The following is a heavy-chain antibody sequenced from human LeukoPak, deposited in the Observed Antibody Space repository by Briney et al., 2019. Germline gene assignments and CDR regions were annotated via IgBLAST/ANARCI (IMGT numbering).Heavy chain of an antibody. D-gene: IGHD3-10*01. V-gene: IGHV3-30*18. Sequence: GGSLRLSCAASGFTFSSYGMHWVRQAPGKGLEWVAVISYDGSNKYYADSVKGRFTISRNNSKNTLYLQMNSLRAEDTAVYYCAKGGDFDYWGQGTLVTVSS. CDR1: GFTFSSYG. CDR2: ISYDGSNK. CDR3: AKGGDFDY. J-gene: IGHJ4*02.